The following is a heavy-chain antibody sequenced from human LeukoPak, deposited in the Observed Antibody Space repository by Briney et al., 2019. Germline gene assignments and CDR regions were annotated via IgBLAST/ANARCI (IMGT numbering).Heavy chain of an antibody. CDR3: AKGGVYSSGWYAY. J-gene: IGHJ4*02. CDR1: GFTFDNYR. D-gene: IGHD6-19*01. CDR2: ISGSGGST. V-gene: IGHV3-23*01. Sequence: PGGSLRLSCAASGFTFDNYRMSWVRQAPGKGLEWVSAISGSGGSTYYADSVKGRFTISRDNSKNTLYLQMNSLRAEDTAVYYCAKGGVYSSGWYAYWGRGTLVTVSS.